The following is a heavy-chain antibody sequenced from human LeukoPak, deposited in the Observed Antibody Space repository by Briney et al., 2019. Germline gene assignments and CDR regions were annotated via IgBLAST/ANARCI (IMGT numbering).Heavy chain of an antibody. CDR3: ARSSIVVVSILDY. CDR2: ISSNGGST. Sequence: GGSLRLSCAASGFPFSSYAMHWVRQAPGKGLEYVSAISSNGGSTSYANSVKGRFTIPRDNSKNTLYLQVGSLRAEDMAVYYCARSSIVVVSILDYWGQGTLVTVSS. CDR1: GFPFSSYA. D-gene: IGHD2-2*01. V-gene: IGHV3-64*01. J-gene: IGHJ4*02.